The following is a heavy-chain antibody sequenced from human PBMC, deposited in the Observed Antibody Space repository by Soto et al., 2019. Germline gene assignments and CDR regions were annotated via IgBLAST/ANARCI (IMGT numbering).Heavy chain of an antibody. D-gene: IGHD3-3*01. J-gene: IGHJ6*02. CDR1: GFTFSSYG. CDR2: ISYDGSNK. Sequence: GGSLRLSCAASGFTFSSYGMHWVRQAPGKGLEWVAVISYDGSNKYYADSVKGRFTISRDNSKNTLYLQMNSLRAEDTAVYYCAKAHSPGIRFLEWLGYYGMDVWGQGTTVTVSS. V-gene: IGHV3-30*18. CDR3: AKAHSPGIRFLEWLGYYGMDV.